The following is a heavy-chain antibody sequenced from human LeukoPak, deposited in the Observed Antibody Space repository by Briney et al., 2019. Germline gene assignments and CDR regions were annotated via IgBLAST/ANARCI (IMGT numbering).Heavy chain of an antibody. D-gene: IGHD3-22*01. Sequence: SETLSLTCTVSGGSIGRDYWTWIRQPPGKGLEYIGYIYYNGATNYNPSLKSRVTISVDTSKNQFSLKLSSVTAADTAVYYCARGPFFYDSSGYTPPFDYWGQGTLVTVSS. J-gene: IGHJ4*02. CDR2: IYYNGAT. V-gene: IGHV4-59*08. CDR3: ARGPFFYDSSGYTPPFDY. CDR1: GGSIGRDY.